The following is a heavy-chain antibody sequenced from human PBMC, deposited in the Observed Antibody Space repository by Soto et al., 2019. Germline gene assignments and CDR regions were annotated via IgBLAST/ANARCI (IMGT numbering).Heavy chain of an antibody. CDR2: INAGNGTA. Sequence: ASVKVSCKASGYTFTSYAMHWVRQAPGQRLEWMGWINAGNGTANYAQKFQGRVTITADESTSTAYMELSSLRSEDTAVYYCASSGYCSGGSCSYPQYYYYGMDVWGQGTTVTVSS. J-gene: IGHJ6*02. V-gene: IGHV1-3*01. CDR3: ASSGYCSGGSCSYPQYYYYGMDV. CDR1: GYTFTSYA. D-gene: IGHD2-15*01.